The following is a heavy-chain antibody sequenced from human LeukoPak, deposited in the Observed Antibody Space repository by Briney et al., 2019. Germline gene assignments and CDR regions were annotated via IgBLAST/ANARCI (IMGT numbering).Heavy chain of an antibody. D-gene: IGHD2-8*01. V-gene: IGHV3-74*01. CDR2: INNDGGST. CDR3: ERRPFPSAGVPAT. CDR1: GFILSTYW. Sequence: GGSLRLSCAASGFILSTYWMHWVRQAPGKGLVCVSRINNDGGSTYYADSVKGRFTISRDSAKNTLYLQMNSLRAEDTAVYFCERRPFPSAGVPATWGQGTLVTVSS. J-gene: IGHJ1*01.